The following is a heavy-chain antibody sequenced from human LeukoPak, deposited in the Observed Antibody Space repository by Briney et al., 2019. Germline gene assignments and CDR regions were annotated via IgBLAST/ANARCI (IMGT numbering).Heavy chain of an antibody. V-gene: IGHV3-23*01. Sequence: PRGSLRLSCAASGFTFSSYAMSWVRQAPGKGLEWVSAISGSGGSTYYADSVKGRFTISRDNSKNTLYLQMNSLRAEDTAVYYCARFWSGYYGAFDIWGQGTMVTVSS. CDR3: ARFWSGYYGAFDI. D-gene: IGHD3-3*01. CDR1: GFTFSSYA. J-gene: IGHJ3*02. CDR2: ISGSGGST.